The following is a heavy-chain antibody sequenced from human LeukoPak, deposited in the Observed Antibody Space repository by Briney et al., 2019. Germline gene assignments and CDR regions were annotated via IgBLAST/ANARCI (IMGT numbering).Heavy chain of an antibody. CDR1: GVSIITSNYY. CDR3: VSPRGFSYGYFDY. D-gene: IGHD5-18*01. CDR2: IYYSGST. Sequence: SGTLFLPSPVSGVSIITSNYYWGWIRPPPGKGLEWIGSIYYSGSTYYNPSLKSRVTISADTSKNQFSLTLGSVSATDTAVYYCVSPRGFSYGYFDYWGQGTLVTVSS. V-gene: IGHV4-39*01. J-gene: IGHJ4*02.